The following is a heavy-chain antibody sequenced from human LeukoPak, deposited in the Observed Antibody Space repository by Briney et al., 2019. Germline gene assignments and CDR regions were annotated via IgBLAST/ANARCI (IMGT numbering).Heavy chain of an antibody. J-gene: IGHJ4*02. V-gene: IGHV4-38-2*01. CDR3: AREKGSGSYFLDY. CDR2: ISHSGIT. Sequence: PSETLSLTRALSGYSISSNYYWGWIRQPPGKGLEWIGSISHSGITYYNPSLKSRVTMSVDTSKNQFSLKLSSVTAADTAVYYCAREKGSGSYFLDYWGQGTLVTVSS. D-gene: IGHD3-10*01. CDR1: GYSISSNYY.